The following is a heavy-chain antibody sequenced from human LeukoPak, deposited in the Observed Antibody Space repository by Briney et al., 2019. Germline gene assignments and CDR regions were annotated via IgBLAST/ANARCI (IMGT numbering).Heavy chain of an antibody. CDR1: GYTFTSYG. CDR3: ATGPLSSSWYNWFDP. V-gene: IGHV1-18*01. D-gene: IGHD6-13*01. CDR2: ISAYNGNT. J-gene: IGHJ5*02. Sequence: ASVKVSCKASGYTFTSYGISWVRQAPGQGLEWMGWISAYNGNTNYAQKLQGRVTMTTDTSTSTAYMELRSLRSDDTAVYYCATGPLSSSWYNWFDPWGQGTLVTVSS.